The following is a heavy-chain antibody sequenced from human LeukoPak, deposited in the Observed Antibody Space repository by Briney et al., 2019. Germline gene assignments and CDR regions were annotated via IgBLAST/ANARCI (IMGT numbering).Heavy chain of an antibody. CDR3: AKDLSRDQAVAGYFDY. CDR2: INHNGNVN. D-gene: IGHD6-19*01. V-gene: IGHV3-7*03. Sequence: GGSLRLSCAASGFTFSSYWMNWARQAPGKGLEWVASINHNGNVNYYVDSVKGRFTISRDNAKNSLYLQMSNLRAEDTAVYYCAKDLSRDQAVAGYFDYWGQGTLVTVSS. CDR1: GFTFSSYW. J-gene: IGHJ4*02.